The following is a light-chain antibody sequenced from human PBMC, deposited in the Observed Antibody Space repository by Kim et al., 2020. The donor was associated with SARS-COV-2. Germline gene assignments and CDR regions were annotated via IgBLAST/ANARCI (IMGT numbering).Light chain of an antibody. Sequence: DIQMTQSPSSLSASVGDRVTITCQATQDISNYLNWYQQKPGKAPKLLIHDASNLETGFPSRFSGGGSGTFFTITISSLQPEDIATYYCQQYHALPRTFGQGTKLEI. CDR1: QDISNY. CDR2: DAS. CDR3: QQYHALPRT. V-gene: IGKV1-33*01. J-gene: IGKJ2*01.